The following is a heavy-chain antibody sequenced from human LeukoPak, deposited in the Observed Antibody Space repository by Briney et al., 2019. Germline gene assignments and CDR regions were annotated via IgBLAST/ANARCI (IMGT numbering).Heavy chain of an antibody. CDR3: ARLGRDGYFDY. CDR2: ISSSSYI. V-gene: IGHV3-21*01. J-gene: IGHJ4*02. CDR1: GFTFSSYS. Sequence: GGSLRLSCAASGFTFSSYSMNWVRQAPGKGLEWVSSISSSSYIYYADSVKGRFTISRDNAKNSLYLQMNSLRAEDTAVYYCARLGRDGYFDYWGQGTLVTVSS. D-gene: IGHD5-24*01.